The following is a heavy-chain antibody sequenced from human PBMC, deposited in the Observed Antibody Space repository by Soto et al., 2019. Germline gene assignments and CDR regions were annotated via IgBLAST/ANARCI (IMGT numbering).Heavy chain of an antibody. CDR3: ARGLEGSGYYTFVDLVPPKTYYYYGMDV. J-gene: IGHJ6*02. D-gene: IGHD3-3*01. V-gene: IGHV1-46*01. CDR1: GYTFTSYY. Sequence: ASVKVSCKASGYTFTSYYMHWVRQAPGQGLEWMGIINPSGGSTSYAQKFQGRVTITADESTSTAYMELSSLRSEDTAVYYCARGLEGSGYYTFVDLVPPKTYYYYGMDVWGQGTTVTVSS. CDR2: INPSGGST.